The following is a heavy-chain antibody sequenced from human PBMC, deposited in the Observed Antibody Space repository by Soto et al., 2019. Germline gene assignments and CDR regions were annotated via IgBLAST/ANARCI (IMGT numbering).Heavy chain of an antibody. CDR3: ARTVETYDFWSGYYRGRNYYYGMDV. D-gene: IGHD3-3*01. J-gene: IGHJ6*02. CDR2: ISYDGSNK. CDR1: GFTFSSYA. Sequence: PGGSLRLSCAASGFTFSSYAMHWVRQAPGKGLEWVAVISYDGSNKYYADSVKGRFTISRDNSKNTLYLQMNSLRAEDTAVYYCARTVETYDFWSGYYRGRNYYYGMDVWGQGTTVTVS. V-gene: IGHV3-30-3*01.